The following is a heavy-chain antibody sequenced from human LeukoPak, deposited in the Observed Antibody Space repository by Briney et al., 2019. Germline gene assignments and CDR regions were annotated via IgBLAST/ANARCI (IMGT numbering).Heavy chain of an antibody. D-gene: IGHD3-22*01. CDR2: IYPGDSDT. J-gene: IGHJ3*02. V-gene: IGHV5-51*01. Sequence: GESLKISCKGSGYSFTSYWIGWVGQMPGKGLEWMGIIYPGDSDTRYSPSFQGQVTISADKSISTAYLQWSSLKASDTAMYYCARQDPYYYDSSGYPSDAFDIWGQGTMVTVSS. CDR3: ARQDPYYYDSSGYPSDAFDI. CDR1: GYSFTSYW.